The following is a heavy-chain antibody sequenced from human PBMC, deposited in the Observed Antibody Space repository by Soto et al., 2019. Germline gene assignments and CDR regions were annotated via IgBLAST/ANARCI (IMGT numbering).Heavy chain of an antibody. V-gene: IGHV3-13*01. D-gene: IGHD3-22*01. CDR2: IGTAGDT. Sequence: QAGGSLTLSCAASGFTFSSYDMHWVRQATGKGLEWVSAIGTAGDTYYPGSVKGRFTISRENAKNSLYLQMNSLRAGDTAVYYCARVGDDSGGMDVWGQGTTVTVSS. J-gene: IGHJ6*02. CDR3: ARVGDDSGGMDV. CDR1: GFTFSSYD.